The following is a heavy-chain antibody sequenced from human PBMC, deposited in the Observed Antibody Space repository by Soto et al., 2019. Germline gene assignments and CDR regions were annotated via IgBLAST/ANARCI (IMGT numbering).Heavy chain of an antibody. CDR2: MNPNSGNT. J-gene: IGHJ5*02. V-gene: IGHV1-8*01. Sequence: ASVKVSCKASGYTFTSYDINWVRQATGQGLEWMGWMNPNSGNTGYAQKFQGRVTMTRNTSISTAYMELSSLRSEDTAVYYCAREEVLRFLEWPRGLDPWGPGTMVTVYS. D-gene: IGHD3-3*01. CDR1: GYTFTSYD. CDR3: AREEVLRFLEWPRGLDP.